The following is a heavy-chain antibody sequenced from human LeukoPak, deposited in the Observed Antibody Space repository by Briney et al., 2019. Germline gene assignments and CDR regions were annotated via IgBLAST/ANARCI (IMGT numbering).Heavy chain of an antibody. Sequence: SETLSLTCTVSGVSITSSSYNWGWIRQPPGKGLEWIGSIYYSGNTYYNPSLKSRVTISVDTSKNQFSLKLNSVTAADTAVYYCARHGVRGGSGDYWGQGTLVTVSS. CDR1: GVSITSSSYN. CDR3: ARHGVRGGSGDY. CDR2: IYYSGNT. J-gene: IGHJ4*02. V-gene: IGHV4-39*01. D-gene: IGHD2-15*01.